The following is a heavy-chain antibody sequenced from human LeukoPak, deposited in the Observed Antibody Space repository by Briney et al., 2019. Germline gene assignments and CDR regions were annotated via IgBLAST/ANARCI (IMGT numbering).Heavy chain of an antibody. V-gene: IGHV1-18*01. Sequence: ASVTVSCRASNYMFTRYGMSWVRQAPGQGPEWVGWISGSTGNTNYAQKFQGRVTMTTDTSTSTVYMELSSLRSEDTAVYYCARTLSDSGLSYWGQGTLVTVSS. CDR2: ISGSTGNT. D-gene: IGHD2/OR15-2a*01. J-gene: IGHJ4*02. CDR1: NYMFTRYG. CDR3: ARTLSDSGLSY.